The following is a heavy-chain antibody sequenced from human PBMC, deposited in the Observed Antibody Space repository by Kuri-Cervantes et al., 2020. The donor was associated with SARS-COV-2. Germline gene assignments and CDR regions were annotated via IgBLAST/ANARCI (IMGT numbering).Heavy chain of an antibody. J-gene: IGHJ4*02. Sequence: GGSLRLSCAASGFTFSDYYMSWIRQAPGKGLEWVSYISSISSYTNYADSVKGRFTISRDNAKSSLYLQVNSLRAEDTAVYYCARGSSGYDLTFDYWGQGTLVTVSS. D-gene: IGHD5-12*01. CDR3: ARGSSGYDLTFDY. CDR2: ISSISSYT. CDR1: GFTFSDYY. V-gene: IGHV3-11*06.